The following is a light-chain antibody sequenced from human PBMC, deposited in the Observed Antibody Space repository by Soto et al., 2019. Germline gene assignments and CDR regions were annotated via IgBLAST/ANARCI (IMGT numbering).Light chain of an antibody. CDR2: DVS. CDR1: SSDVGGYNY. J-gene: IGLJ1*01. V-gene: IGLV2-14*01. Sequence: QSVLTQPASVSGSPGQSITISCTGISSDVGGYNYVSWYQQHPGKAPKLMIYDVSNRPSGVSNRFSGSKSGNTASLTISGLQAEDEADYYCSSYTSSTPYVFGTGT. CDR3: SSYTSSTPYV.